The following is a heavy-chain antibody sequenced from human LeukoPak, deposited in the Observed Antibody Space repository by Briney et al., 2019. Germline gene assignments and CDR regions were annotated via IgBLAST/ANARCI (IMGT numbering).Heavy chain of an antibody. D-gene: IGHD3-22*01. CDR2: ISSSSSYI. CDR1: GFTFSSYS. CDR3: AKDFSVYYYDSRVLDY. Sequence: GGSLRLSCAASGFTFSSYSMNWVRQAPGKGLEWVSSISSSSSYIYYADSVKGRFTISRDNAKNSLYLQMNSLRAEDTAVYYCAKDFSVYYYDSRVLDYWGQGTLVTVSS. V-gene: IGHV3-21*01. J-gene: IGHJ4*02.